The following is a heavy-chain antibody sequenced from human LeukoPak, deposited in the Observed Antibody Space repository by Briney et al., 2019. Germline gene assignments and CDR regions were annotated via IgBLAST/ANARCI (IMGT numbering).Heavy chain of an antibody. CDR2: IWYDGSNK. Sequence: GRSLRLSCAASGFTFSSYGMHWVRQAPGKGLEWVAVIWYDGSNKYYADSVKGRFTISRDNSKNTLYLQMNSLRAADTAVYYCARFNPLSSWYYFDYWGQGTLVTVSS. CDR3: ARFNPLSSWYYFDY. J-gene: IGHJ4*02. V-gene: IGHV3-33*01. D-gene: IGHD6-13*01. CDR1: GFTFSSYG.